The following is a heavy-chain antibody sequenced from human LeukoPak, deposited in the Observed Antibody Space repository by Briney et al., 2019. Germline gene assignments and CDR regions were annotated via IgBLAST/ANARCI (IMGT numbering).Heavy chain of an antibody. D-gene: IGHD6-13*01. CDR1: GYNFASYW. CDR2: IYPGDSDT. CDR3: ARRPYSSTWYYFDY. Sequence: GESLKISCKGSGYNFASYWIAWVRQMPGKGLEWMGIIYPGDSDTRYSPSFQGQVTISADKSISTAYPQWSSLKASDAAMYYCARRPYSSTWYYFDYWGQGTLVTVSS. V-gene: IGHV5-51*01. J-gene: IGHJ4*02.